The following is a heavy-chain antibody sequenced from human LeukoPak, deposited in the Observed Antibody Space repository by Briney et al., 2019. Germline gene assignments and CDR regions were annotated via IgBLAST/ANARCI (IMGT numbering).Heavy chain of an antibody. CDR3: ARVRSRGWGHNFDY. V-gene: IGHV4-39*01. D-gene: IGHD6-19*01. J-gene: IGHJ4*02. CDR1: GGSISSSRYY. Sequence: SETLSLTCTVSGGSISSSRYYWGWPRQPPGKGLEWIGTIYYSGSTYYNPSLKSRVTISVDTSKNKFSLNLSSVTAADTAVYYCARVRSRGWGHNFDYWGQGTLVTVSS. CDR2: IYYSGST.